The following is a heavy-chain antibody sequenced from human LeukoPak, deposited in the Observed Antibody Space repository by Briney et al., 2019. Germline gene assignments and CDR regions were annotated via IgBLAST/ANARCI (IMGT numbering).Heavy chain of an antibody. V-gene: IGHV3-53*01. CDR1: GFTVSSNY. CDR3: ARERGSSSSGDAFDI. CDR2: IYSGGST. Sequence: GGSLRLSCAASGFTVSSNYMSWVRRAPGKGLEWVSVIYSGGSTYYADSVKGRFTISRDNSKNTLYLQMNSLRAEDTAVYYCARERGSSSSGDAFDIWGQGTMVTVSS. D-gene: IGHD6-6*01. J-gene: IGHJ3*02.